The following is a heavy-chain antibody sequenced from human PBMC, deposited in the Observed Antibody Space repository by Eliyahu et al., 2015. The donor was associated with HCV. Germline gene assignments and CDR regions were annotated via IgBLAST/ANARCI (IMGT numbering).Heavy chain of an antibody. V-gene: IGHV3-48*03. CDR1: GFXFXXXX. D-gene: IGHD2-15*01. Sequence: EVQLVESGGGLVQPGGSLRLSCVASGFXFXXXXMIWARQAPGKGLXWVSHISSSGSSIYYADSVKGRFTISRDNAKNSLYVQMNSLRAEDTAVYYCARNPTSRYLDGSGPRGGMDVWGQGTTVTVSS. CDR3: ARNPTSRYLDGSGPRGGMDV. J-gene: IGHJ6*02. CDR2: ISSSGSSI.